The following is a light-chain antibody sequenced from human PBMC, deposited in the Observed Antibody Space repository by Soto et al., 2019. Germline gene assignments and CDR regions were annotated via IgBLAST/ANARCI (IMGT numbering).Light chain of an antibody. Sequence: ENVLTQSPGTLSLSPGEGATLSCRASQSVSSSYLAWYQQKPVQAPRLLIYGASSRATDIPDRFSGSGSGTDFTLTISRLEPGDFAVYYCHQYGSSPETFGRGTKVEIK. CDR2: GAS. J-gene: IGKJ1*01. V-gene: IGKV3-20*01. CDR3: HQYGSSPET. CDR1: QSVSSSY.